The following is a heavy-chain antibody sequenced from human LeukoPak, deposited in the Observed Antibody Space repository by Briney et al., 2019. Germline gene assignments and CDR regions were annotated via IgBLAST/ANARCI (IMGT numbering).Heavy chain of an antibody. V-gene: IGHV3-23*01. D-gene: IGHD6-13*01. CDR1: ESTFITYA. CDR3: VKASSSSWSSFDY. J-gene: IGHJ4*01. CDR2: ISGSGRST. Sequence: PGGSLRLSCAASESTFITYAMNWVRQAPGKGLEWVATISGSGRSTYYADSVKGRFTISRDNSKHTLFLQMASLRAEDTAVYYCVKASSSSWSSFDYWGHGTLVTVSS.